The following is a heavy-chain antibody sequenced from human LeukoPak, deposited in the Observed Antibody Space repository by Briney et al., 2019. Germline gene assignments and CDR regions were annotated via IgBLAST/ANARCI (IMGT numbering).Heavy chain of an antibody. J-gene: IGHJ4*02. CDR1: GGSISSSSYY. V-gene: IGHV4-39*01. CDR2: IYYSGST. CDR3: ARHPGRLFDY. Sequence: SETLSLTCTVSGGSISSSSYYWGWIRQPPGKGLEWIGSIYYSGSTYYNPSLKSRVSISVDTSKNQFSLKLSSVTAADTAVYYCARHPGRLFDYWGQGTLVTVSS.